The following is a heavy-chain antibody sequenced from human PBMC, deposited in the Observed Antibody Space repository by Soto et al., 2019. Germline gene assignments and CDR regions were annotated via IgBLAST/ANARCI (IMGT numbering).Heavy chain of an antibody. D-gene: IGHD4-4*01. CDR1: GYTFTSHF. CDR3: AREVSAFDY. J-gene: IGHJ4*02. Sequence: ASVKVSCKASGYTFTSHFVHWVRQAPGQGLEWMGIINPSDGGTTYAQKFQGRVTMTRDTSTSTVYMELSSLRSEDTAAYYCAREVSAFDYWGQGTLVTVSS. V-gene: IGHV1-46*01. CDR2: INPSDGGT.